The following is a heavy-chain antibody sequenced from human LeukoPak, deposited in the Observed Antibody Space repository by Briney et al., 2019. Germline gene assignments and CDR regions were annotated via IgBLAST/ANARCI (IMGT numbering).Heavy chain of an antibody. CDR1: GGSISSSAYH. CDR3: ARGDIIRGDYNWFDP. Sequence: SETLSLTCSVSGGSISSSAYHWSWFRQHPGKGLEWIGYIYYTGRTYYSPSLKSRVTISLDTSKNQFSLNLSSLTAADTAVYYCARGDIIRGDYNWFDPWGQGILVTVSS. D-gene: IGHD3-10*01. CDR2: IYYTGRT. V-gene: IGHV4-31*03. J-gene: IGHJ5*02.